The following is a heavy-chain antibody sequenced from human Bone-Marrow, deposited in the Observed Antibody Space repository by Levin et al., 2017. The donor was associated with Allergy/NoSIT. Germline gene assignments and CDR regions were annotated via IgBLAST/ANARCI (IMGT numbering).Heavy chain of an antibody. Sequence: SCAASGFTFTKYVMTWVRQAPGKGLEWVSAISFTGSSTYYADFVKGRFTISRDNSKNTLYLQMSNLRADDTAVYFCAKDKGGDYATYLYGLDVWGQGTSVTVSS. CDR1: GFTFTKYV. J-gene: IGHJ6*02. D-gene: IGHD4-17*01. V-gene: IGHV3-23*01. CDR2: ISFTGSST. CDR3: AKDKGGDYATYLYGLDV.